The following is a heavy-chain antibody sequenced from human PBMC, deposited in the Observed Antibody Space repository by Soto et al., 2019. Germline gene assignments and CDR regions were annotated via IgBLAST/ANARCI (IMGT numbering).Heavy chain of an antibody. Sequence: QITLKESGPTLVKPTQTLTLTCTFSGFSLSSTRMAVGWIRQPPGKALEWLALIYWDDDKRYSPFLKSRPTITVDTSRNRAVTTMSNMVPVDTAGYYCAHMVVAGLGYDFDYWGQGTLVTVSS. D-gene: IGHD2-15*01. CDR1: GFSLSSTRMA. J-gene: IGHJ4*02. CDR2: IYWDDDK. V-gene: IGHV2-5*02. CDR3: AHMVVAGLGYDFDY.